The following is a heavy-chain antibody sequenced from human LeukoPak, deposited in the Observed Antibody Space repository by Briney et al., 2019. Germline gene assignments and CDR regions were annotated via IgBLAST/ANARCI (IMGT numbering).Heavy chain of an antibody. CDR1: GFTFSSYA. J-gene: IGHJ4*02. D-gene: IGHD1-26*01. V-gene: IGHV3-30*04. CDR3: ARDFVKQQLLQAY. Sequence: GGSLRLSCAASGFTFSSYAMHWVRQAPGKGLEWVAVISFDGSNKYYADSVKGRFTISRDNSKNTVYLQMNSLGAEDTAVYFCARDFVKQQLLQAYWGQGTLVTVSS. CDR2: ISFDGSNK.